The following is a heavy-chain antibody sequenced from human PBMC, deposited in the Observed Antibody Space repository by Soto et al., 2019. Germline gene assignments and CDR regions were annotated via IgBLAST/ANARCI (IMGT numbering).Heavy chain of an antibody. D-gene: IGHD2-15*01. CDR1: GYTFTSYG. CDR2: ISANNGNT. Sequence: ASVKVSCKASGYTFTSYGISWVRQAPGQGLEWMGWISANNGNTSYAQKFQGRVTMTRNTSISTAYMELSSLRSEDTAVYYCARERGLLPYYYYYMDVWGKGTTVTVSS. V-gene: IGHV1-8*02. J-gene: IGHJ6*03. CDR3: ARERGLLPYYYYYMDV.